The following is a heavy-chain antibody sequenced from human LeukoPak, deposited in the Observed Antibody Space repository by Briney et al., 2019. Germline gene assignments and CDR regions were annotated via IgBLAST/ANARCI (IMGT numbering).Heavy chain of an antibody. CDR2: IYTSGST. J-gene: IGHJ4*02. D-gene: IGHD3-9*01. V-gene: IGHV4-61*02. Sequence: SETLSLTCTVSGGSISSGSYYWSWIRQPAGKGLEWIGRIYTSGSTNYNPSLKSRVTISVDTSKNQFSLKLSSVTAADTAMYYCARETAYSAETAIDYWGQGTLVTVSS. CDR3: ARETAYSAETAIDY. CDR1: GGSISSGSYY.